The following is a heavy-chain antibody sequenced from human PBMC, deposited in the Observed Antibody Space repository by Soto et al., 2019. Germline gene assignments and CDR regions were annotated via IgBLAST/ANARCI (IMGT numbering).Heavy chain of an antibody. D-gene: IGHD4-17*01. CDR2: ISAYNGNT. Sequence: QVQLVQSGVEVEKPGASVKVSCKASGYNFTSYGVSWVRQAPGQGLEWMGWISAYNGNTNYAQKFQGRVTMTTDTSTSTAYMELRSLRSDETAVYYCARDVPTVTTGGPDYWGQGTLVTVSS. CDR1: GYNFTSYG. V-gene: IGHV1-18*01. J-gene: IGHJ4*02. CDR3: ARDVPTVTTGGPDY.